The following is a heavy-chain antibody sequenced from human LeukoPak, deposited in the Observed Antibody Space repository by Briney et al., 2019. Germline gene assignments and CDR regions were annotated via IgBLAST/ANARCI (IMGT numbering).Heavy chain of an antibody. D-gene: IGHD3-16*02. J-gene: IGHJ4*02. CDR2: ISGSGGST. V-gene: IGHV3-23*01. Sequence: PGGTLRLSCAASGFTFSGYGMSWVRQAPGKGLEWVSAISGSGGSTYYADSVKGRFTISRDNSKNTLYLQMNSLRAEDTAVYYCAKGFRIMITFGGVIAPPGDYWGQGTLVTVSS. CDR3: AKGFRIMITFGGVIAPPGDY. CDR1: GFTFSGYG.